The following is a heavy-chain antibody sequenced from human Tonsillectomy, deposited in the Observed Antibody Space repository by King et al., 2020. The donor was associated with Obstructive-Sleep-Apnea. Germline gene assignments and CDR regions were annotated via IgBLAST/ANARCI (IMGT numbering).Heavy chain of an antibody. CDR2: ISVTSGYI. D-gene: IGHD2-15*01. CDR1: GFTFSSYN. Sequence: VQLVESGGGLVKPGGSLRLSCAASGFTFSSYNMNWFLQAPGKGLECVSSISVTSGYIYYADSVKGRFTISRDNAKSALDLQMNSLRAEDTAVYYWARDGGVVFDYWGQGTLVTVSS. CDR3: ARDGGVVFDY. J-gene: IGHJ4*02. V-gene: IGHV3-21*06.